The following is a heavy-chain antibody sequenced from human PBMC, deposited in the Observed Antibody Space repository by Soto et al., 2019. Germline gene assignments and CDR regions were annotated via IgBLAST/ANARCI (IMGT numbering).Heavy chain of an antibody. CDR2: ISSSSSYI. D-gene: IGHD5-18*01. Sequence: EVQLVESGGGLVKPGGSLRLSCAASGFTFSSYSMNWVRQAPGKGLEWVSSISSSSSYIYYADSVKGRFTISRDNAKNSLYLQMNSLRAEDTAVHYCARLGYSYGPGYYYYGMDVWGQGTTVTVSS. CDR3: ARLGYSYGPGYYYYGMDV. CDR1: GFTFSSYS. J-gene: IGHJ6*02. V-gene: IGHV3-21*01.